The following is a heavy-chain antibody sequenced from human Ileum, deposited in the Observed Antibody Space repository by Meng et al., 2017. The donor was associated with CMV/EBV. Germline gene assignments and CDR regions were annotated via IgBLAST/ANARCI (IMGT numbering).Heavy chain of an antibody. V-gene: IGHV1-18*01. CDR3: ARGRYCSSTSCRGFDP. Sequence: ASVKVSCKASGYTFTSYGISWVRQAPGQGLEWMGWISAYNGNTNYAQKLQGRVTMTTNTSTSTAYMELRSLRSDDTAVYYCARGRYCSSTSCRGFDPWGQGTRVTVSS. D-gene: IGHD2-2*01. J-gene: IGHJ5*02. CDR2: ISAYNGNT. CDR1: GYTFTSYG.